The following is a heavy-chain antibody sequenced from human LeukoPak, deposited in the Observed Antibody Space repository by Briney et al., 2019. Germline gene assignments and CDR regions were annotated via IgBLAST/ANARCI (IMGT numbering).Heavy chain of an antibody. J-gene: IGHJ5*02. CDR2: INTNTGNP. CDR1: GYTFTSYA. CDR3: AREAVAGTGRYNWFDP. D-gene: IGHD6-19*01. V-gene: IGHV7-4-1*02. Sequence: ASVKVSCKASGYTFTSYAMNWVRQAPGQGLEWMGWINTNTGNPKYAQGFTGRFVFSLETSVSTAYLQISSLKAEDTAVYYCAREAVAGTGRYNWFDPWGQGTLVTVSS.